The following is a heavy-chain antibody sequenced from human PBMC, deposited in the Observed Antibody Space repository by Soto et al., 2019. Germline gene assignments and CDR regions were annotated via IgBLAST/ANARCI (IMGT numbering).Heavy chain of an antibody. CDR2: ISAYNGNT. D-gene: IGHD2-2*02. CDR1: GYTFTGYG. Sequence: ASVKVSCKASGYTFTGYGISWVRQAPGQGLEWMGWISAYNGNTNYAQKLQGRVTMTTDTSTSTAYMELRSLRSDDTAVYYCARDGVDCSSTSCYRNLYFDYWGQGTLVTVYS. J-gene: IGHJ4*02. V-gene: IGHV1-18*01. CDR3: ARDGVDCSSTSCYRNLYFDY.